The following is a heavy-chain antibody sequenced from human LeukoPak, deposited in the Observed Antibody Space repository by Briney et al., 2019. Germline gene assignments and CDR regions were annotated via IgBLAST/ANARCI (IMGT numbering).Heavy chain of an antibody. D-gene: IGHD6-13*01. V-gene: IGHV3-7*01. CDR3: ARDSEYSSSFAFDI. CDR2: INQDGSER. CDR1: GFTFSSYG. J-gene: IGHJ3*02. Sequence: GGSLRLSCAASGFTFSSYGMHWVRQAPGKGLEWVANINQDGSERYYVDSVKGRFTISRDNAKNSPYLQMNSLRAEDTAVYYCARDSEYSSSFAFDIWGQGTMVTVSS.